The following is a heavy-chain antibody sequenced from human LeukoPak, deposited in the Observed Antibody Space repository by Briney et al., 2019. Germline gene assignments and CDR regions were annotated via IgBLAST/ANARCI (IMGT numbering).Heavy chain of an antibody. J-gene: IGHJ3*02. CDR1: GGSINSYY. Sequence: PSETLSLTCTVSGGSINSYYWSWIRQPPGKGLEWIGYIYYSGSTNYNPSLKSRVTISVDTSKNQFSLKLSSVTAADTAVYYCARYTYDAFDIWGQGTMVTVSS. CDR3: ARYTYDAFDI. V-gene: IGHV4-59*08. D-gene: IGHD2-2*02. CDR2: IYYSGST.